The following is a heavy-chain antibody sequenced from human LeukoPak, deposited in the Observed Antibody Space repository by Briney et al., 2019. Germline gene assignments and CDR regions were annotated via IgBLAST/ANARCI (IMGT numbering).Heavy chain of an antibody. V-gene: IGHV3-30-3*01. CDR3: ATINPLSRPWLRAEYFQH. CDR2: ISYDGSNK. D-gene: IGHD3-22*01. CDR1: GFTFSSYA. J-gene: IGHJ1*01. Sequence: GGSLRLSCAASGFTFSSYAMHWVRQAPGKGLEWVAVISYDGSNKYYADSVKGRFTISRDNSKNTLYLQMNSLRAEDTAVYYCATINPLSRPWLRAEYFQHWGQGTLVTVSS.